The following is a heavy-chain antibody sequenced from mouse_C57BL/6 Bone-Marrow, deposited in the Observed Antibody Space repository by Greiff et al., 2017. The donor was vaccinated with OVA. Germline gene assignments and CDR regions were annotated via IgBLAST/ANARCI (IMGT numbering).Heavy chain of an antibody. Sequence: VQLQQSGAELVRPGASVKLSCKASGYTFTDYYINWVKQRPGQGLEWIARIYPGSGNTYYNEKFKGKATLTAEKSSSTAYMQLSSLTSEDSAVYFCAREDYYGSRPKDYWGQGTTLTVSS. CDR1: GYTFTDYY. D-gene: IGHD1-1*01. CDR3: AREDYYGSRPKDY. CDR2: IYPGSGNT. V-gene: IGHV1-76*01. J-gene: IGHJ2*01.